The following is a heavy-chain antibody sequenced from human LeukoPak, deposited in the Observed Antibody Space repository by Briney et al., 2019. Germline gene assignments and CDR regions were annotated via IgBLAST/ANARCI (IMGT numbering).Heavy chain of an antibody. J-gene: IGHJ4*02. V-gene: IGHV4-34*01. CDR3: ARGLASGYPPIPFDY. D-gene: IGHD3-3*01. CDR1: GESFSGYY. Sequence: SETLSLTCVVYGESFSGYYWTWIRQPPGKGLEWIGEITDTGSTKYNSSLKSRVTISVDTSKNEFSLNLTSVTAADTAIYYCARGLASGYPPIPFDYWGQGTLVTVSS. CDR2: ITDTGST.